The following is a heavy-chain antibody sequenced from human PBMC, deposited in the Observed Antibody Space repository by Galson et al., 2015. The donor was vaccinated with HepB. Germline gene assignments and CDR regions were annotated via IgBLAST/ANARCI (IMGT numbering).Heavy chain of an antibody. CDR3: ARDWRIYYYGMDV. CDR1: GDSDSSHSAA. J-gene: IGHJ6*02. D-gene: IGHD3-3*01. V-gene: IGHV6-1*01. Sequence: CAISGDSDSSHSAAWNWIRQSPSRGLEWLGRTYYRSKWYSDYAESVKSRITINPDTSKNQFSLQLNSLTPEDTAVYYCARDWRIYYYGMDVWGQGTTVTVSS. CDR2: TYYRSKWYS.